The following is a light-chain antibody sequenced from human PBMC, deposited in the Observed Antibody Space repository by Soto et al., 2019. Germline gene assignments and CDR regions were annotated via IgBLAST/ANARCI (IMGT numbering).Light chain of an antibody. V-gene: IGKV1-5*01. CDR1: QSISSW. Sequence: DIPMTHSPSTLSASVGDIVTITCRASQSISSWLAWYQQKPGKAPKLLIYDDSSLESGVPSRFSGSGSGTEFTLTISRLQPDDFATYYCQHYNSYSEACGQGTKGDIK. CDR2: DDS. J-gene: IGKJ1*01. CDR3: QHYNSYSEA.